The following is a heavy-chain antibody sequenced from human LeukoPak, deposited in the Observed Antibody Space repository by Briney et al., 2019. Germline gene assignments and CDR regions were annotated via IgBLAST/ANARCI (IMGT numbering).Heavy chain of an antibody. V-gene: IGHV4-59*01. CDR1: GCSINSYY. Sequence: SETLSLTCTVSGCSINSYYWSWIRQPPGEGLEWIGYIYYSGSTNYNPSLKSRVTISLDTSNNQFSLKLSSVTAADTAVYYCARDTSGYRRGSFDYWGQGTLVTVSS. CDR2: IYYSGST. CDR3: ARDTSGYRRGSFDY. J-gene: IGHJ4*02. D-gene: IGHD3-22*01.